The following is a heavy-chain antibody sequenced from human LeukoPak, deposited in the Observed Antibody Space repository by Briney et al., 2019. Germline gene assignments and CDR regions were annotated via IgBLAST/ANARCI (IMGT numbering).Heavy chain of an antibody. CDR1: GGSFSGYY. V-gene: IGHV4-34*01. D-gene: IGHD2-15*01. CDR3: ARDTRRYCSGGSCYSGAFDI. J-gene: IGHJ3*02. Sequence: SETLSLTCAVDGGSFSGYYWSWVRQPPGKGLEWIGEINHSGSTNYNPSLKSRVTISVDTSNNQFSLKLSSMTAADTAVYYCARDTRRYCSGGSCYSGAFDIWGQGTMVTVSS. CDR2: INHSGST.